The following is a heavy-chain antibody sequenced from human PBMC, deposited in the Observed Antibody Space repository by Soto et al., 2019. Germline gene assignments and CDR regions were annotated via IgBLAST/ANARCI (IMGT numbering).Heavy chain of an antibody. CDR2: ISGSGAST. CDR3: AHFDWFIDY. J-gene: IGHJ4*02. CDR1: GFTFSNYA. D-gene: IGHD3-9*01. V-gene: IGHV3-23*01. Sequence: GGSLRLSCAASGFTFSNYAVTWVRQAPGKGLEWVSTISGSGASTYYADSVKGRFTISRDNSKNTLYLQMNSLRAEDTAVYYCAHFDWFIDYWGQGTLVTVSS.